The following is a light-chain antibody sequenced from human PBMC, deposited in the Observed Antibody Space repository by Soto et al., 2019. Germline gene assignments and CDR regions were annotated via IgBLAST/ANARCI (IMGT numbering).Light chain of an antibody. V-gene: IGKV1-12*01. CDR3: QQAHSFPRT. CDR2: AAS. Sequence: DIPMTQSPSSVSASVGDRVTITCRASQAISSWVAWYQLKPGKAPKLLIYAASSLQSGAPSRFSGSGSGTDFTLTITSLQPEDFATYYCQQAHSFPRTFGGGTKVEI. J-gene: IGKJ4*01. CDR1: QAISSW.